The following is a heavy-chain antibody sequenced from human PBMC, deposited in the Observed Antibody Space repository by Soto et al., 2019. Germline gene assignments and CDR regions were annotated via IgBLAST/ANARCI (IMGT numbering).Heavy chain of an antibody. CDR3: VKNRGAGSLSNWSFAS. D-gene: IGHD1-26*01. V-gene: IGHV3-48*01. CDR1: GFTFSTYS. CDR2: ISSSSSTI. J-gene: IGHJ2*01. Sequence: PGGSLRLSCAASGFTFSTYSMNWVRQAPGKGQEWVSYISSSSSTIFYTESVKGRFTVSRDNAKNSLYLQMNSLRAEDTAVYYCVKNRGAGSLSNWSFASRGRGSLVTVS.